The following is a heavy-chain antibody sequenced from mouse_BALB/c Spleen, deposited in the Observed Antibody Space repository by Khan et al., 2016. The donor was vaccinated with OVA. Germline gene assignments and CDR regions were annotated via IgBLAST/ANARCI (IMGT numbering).Heavy chain of an antibody. V-gene: IGHV9-3-1*01. CDR1: GYSFTNYG. J-gene: IGHJ1*01. CDR3: ASGGYWYFDV. D-gene: IGHD1-1*02. Sequence: QIQLVQSGPEVKKPGETVNISCKASGYSFTNYGMNWVRQAPGKGLKWMGWINTYTGEPTYADDFKGRFAFSLETSASTAYLQINNLKNEDTATYFCASGGYWYFDVWGAGTTVTVSS. CDR2: INTYTGEP.